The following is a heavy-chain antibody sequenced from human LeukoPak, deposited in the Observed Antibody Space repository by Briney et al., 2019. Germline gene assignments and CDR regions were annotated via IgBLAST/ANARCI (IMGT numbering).Heavy chain of an antibody. J-gene: IGHJ6*03. D-gene: IGHD1-26*01. CDR3: AREAVGADLEGYYYYYYMDV. V-gene: IGHV3-48*03. Sequence: PGGSLRLSCAASGFTFSSYEMNWVRQAPGKGLEWVSYISSSGSTIYYADSVKGRFTISRDNAKNSLYLQINSLRAEDTAVYYCAREAVGADLEGYYYYYYMDVWGKGTTVTVSS. CDR2: ISSSGSTI. CDR1: GFTFSSYE.